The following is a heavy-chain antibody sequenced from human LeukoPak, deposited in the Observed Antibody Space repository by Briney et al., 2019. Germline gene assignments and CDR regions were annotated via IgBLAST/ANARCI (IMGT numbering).Heavy chain of an antibody. Sequence: SETLSLTCTVSGGSISSSSYYWGWIRQPPGKGLEWIGSIYYSGGTYYNPSLKRRVTISVDTSKNQFSLKLSSVTAADTAVYYCARHLGQWLDYFDYWGQGTLVTVSS. CDR2: IYYSGGT. CDR1: GGSISSSSYY. CDR3: ARHLGQWLDYFDY. V-gene: IGHV4-39*01. J-gene: IGHJ4*02. D-gene: IGHD6-19*01.